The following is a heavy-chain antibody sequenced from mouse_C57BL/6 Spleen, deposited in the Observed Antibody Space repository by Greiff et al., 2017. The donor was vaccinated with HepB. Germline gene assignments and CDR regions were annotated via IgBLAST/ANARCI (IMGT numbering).Heavy chain of an antibody. V-gene: IGHV1-26*01. Sequence: EVQLQQSGPELVKPGASVKISCKASGYTFTDYYMNWVKQSHGKSLEWIGDINPNNGGTSYNQKFKGKATLTVDKSSSTAYMELRSLTSEDSAVYYCARFGSSGSFAYWGQGTLVTVSA. CDR2: INPNNGGT. J-gene: IGHJ3*01. CDR1: GYTFTDYY. D-gene: IGHD3-2*02. CDR3: ARFGSSGSFAY.